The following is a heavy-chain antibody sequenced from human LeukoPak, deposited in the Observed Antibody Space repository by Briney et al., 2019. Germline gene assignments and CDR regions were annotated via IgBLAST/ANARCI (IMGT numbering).Heavy chain of an antibody. Sequence: RSLRLSCAASGFPFSGYGMHWVRQAPGRGLEWVAQVSSDGSKRDYADSVKGRFTISRDNSKKTLWLQMNSLRAEDTAVYYCARDQKLAYCGGDCSNWSDPWGQGTLVTVSS. J-gene: IGHJ5*02. CDR3: ARDQKLAYCGGDCSNWSDP. V-gene: IGHV3-33*01. CDR2: VSSDGSKR. D-gene: IGHD2-21*02. CDR1: GFPFSGYG.